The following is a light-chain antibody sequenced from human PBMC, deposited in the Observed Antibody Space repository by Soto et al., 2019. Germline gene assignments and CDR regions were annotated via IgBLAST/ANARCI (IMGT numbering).Light chain of an antibody. V-gene: IGKV1-5*01. Sequence: DIQMTQSPSTLSASVGDSVTITCRASQNIRNWLAWYQQKPGKVPKLLIYAASTLRSGVPSRFSGSGSGRDFTLTISSLQPEDFATYYCLLDYSYFWAFGQGTKVDIK. CDR3: LLDYSYFWA. CDR1: QNIRNW. J-gene: IGKJ1*01. CDR2: AAS.